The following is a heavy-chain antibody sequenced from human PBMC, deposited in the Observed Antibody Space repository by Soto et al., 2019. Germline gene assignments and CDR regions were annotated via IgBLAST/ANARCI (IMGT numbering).Heavy chain of an antibody. CDR2: INHSGTT. V-gene: IGHV4-34*01. CDR3: AREKGVATPPAYYHYYVDV. J-gene: IGHJ6*03. CDR1: GGSFSGFY. D-gene: IGHD6-13*01. Sequence: SETLSLTCAVYGGSFSGFYWSWIRQPPGKGLEWIGEINHSGTTNYNPSLKSRVTISVDTSRNQFSLKLSSVTAADTAVYYCAREKGVATPPAYYHYYVDVWGKGTTVTVSS.